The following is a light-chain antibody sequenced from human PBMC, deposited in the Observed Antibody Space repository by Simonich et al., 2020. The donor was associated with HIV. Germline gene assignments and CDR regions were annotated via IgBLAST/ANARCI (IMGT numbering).Light chain of an antibody. CDR3: QQYNNWPPIT. Sequence: DIVMTHSLAYLSVSLGERATLSCRASKSVRSNLAWYQHKPGQSPRLLIYGASTMATGIPSRFSGSGSGTEFTLTISSMRSGDFAVYYCQQYNNWPPITFGQGTRLEIK. J-gene: IGKJ5*01. V-gene: IGKV3-15*01. CDR2: GAS. CDR1: KSVRSN.